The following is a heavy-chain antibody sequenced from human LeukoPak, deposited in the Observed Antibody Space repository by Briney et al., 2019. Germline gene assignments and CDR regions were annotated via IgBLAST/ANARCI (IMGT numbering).Heavy chain of an antibody. CDR3: AKDVGYCSSTTCYKPFDY. D-gene: IGHD2-2*02. CDR2: IRGSGVGT. J-gene: IGHJ4*02. CDR1: GFTFSSYA. Sequence: GGSLRLSCAASGFTFSSYAMSWVRQAPGKGLEWVATIRGSGVGTYFTDSVKGRFTISRDNSRNMLHLQMNSLRAEDTAVYYCAKDVGYCSSTTCYKPFDYWGQGTLVTVSS. V-gene: IGHV3-23*01.